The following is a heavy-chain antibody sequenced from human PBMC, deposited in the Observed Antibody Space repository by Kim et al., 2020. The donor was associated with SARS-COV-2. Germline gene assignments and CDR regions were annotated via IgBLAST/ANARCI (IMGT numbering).Heavy chain of an antibody. V-gene: IGHV3-74*01. D-gene: IGHD2-21*02. CDR3: ATGLIDGRGGNSD. CDR1: GFTFSSYW. Sequence: GGSLRLSCAASGFTFSSYWMHWVRQVPGKGLVWVSRINPDGSDTSYVDSVKGRFTISRDNAKDTLFLQMNSLRSGDTAVYYCATGLIDGRGGNSDWGQGTLVTVSS. CDR2: INPDGSDT. J-gene: IGHJ4*02.